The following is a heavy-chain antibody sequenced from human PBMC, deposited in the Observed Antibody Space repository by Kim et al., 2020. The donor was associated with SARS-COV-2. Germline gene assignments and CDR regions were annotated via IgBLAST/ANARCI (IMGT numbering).Heavy chain of an antibody. CDR3: AGRYDSSGYPPDY. V-gene: IGHV1-69*13. D-gene: IGHD3-22*01. Sequence: SVKVSCKASGGTFSSYAISWVRQAPGQGLEWMGGIIPIFGTANYAQKFQGRVTITADESTSTAYMELSSLRSEDTAVYYCAGRYDSSGYPPDYWGQGTLVTVSS. CDR1: GGTFSSYA. CDR2: IIPIFGTA. J-gene: IGHJ4*02.